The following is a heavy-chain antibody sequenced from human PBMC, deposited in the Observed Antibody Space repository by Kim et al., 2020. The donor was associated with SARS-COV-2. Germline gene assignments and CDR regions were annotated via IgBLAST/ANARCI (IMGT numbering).Heavy chain of an antibody. J-gene: IGHJ3*02. CDR3: ARDTRLSDRFGYDAFDI. Sequence: GSLRLSCAASGFTFRSYSMNWVRQAPGKGLEWVSYISSSSSTIYYADSVKGRFTISRDNAKNSLYLQMNSLRDEDTAVYYCARDTRLSDRFGYDAFDIWGQGTMVTVSS. V-gene: IGHV3-48*02. CDR2: ISSSSSTI. D-gene: IGHD3-10*01. CDR1: GFTFRSYS.